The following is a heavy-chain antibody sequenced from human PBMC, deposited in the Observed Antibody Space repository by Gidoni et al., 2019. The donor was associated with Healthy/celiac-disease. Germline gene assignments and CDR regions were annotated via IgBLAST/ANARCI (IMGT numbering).Heavy chain of an antibody. Sequence: EVQLVESGGGLVKPGGSLRLSGAAAGLTFSNAWMSWVRQAPGKGLEWVGRIKSKTDGGTTDYAAPVKGRFTISRDDSKNTLYLQMNSLKTEDTAVYYCNPYNWNYEWEDYWGQGTLVTVCS. D-gene: IGHD1-7*01. CDR1: GLTFSNAW. J-gene: IGHJ4*02. CDR2: IKSKTDGGTT. CDR3: NPYNWNYEWEDY. V-gene: IGHV3-15*01.